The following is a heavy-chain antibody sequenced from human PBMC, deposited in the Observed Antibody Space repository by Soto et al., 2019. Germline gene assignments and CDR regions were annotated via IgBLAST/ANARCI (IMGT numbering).Heavy chain of an antibody. Sequence: QVQLVQSGAEVRKPGASVKVSCKASGYPYTNSYMHWVRQAPGQGLEWMGWIHPNTGGTNYAQKFQGRVTMTRDTAASTVYMELNRLTSDATAIYFCSSDFRTRGWFRQAGNFAMDVWGQGTTVTVS. V-gene: IGHV1-2*02. CDR1: GYPYTNSY. CDR3: SSDFRTRGWFRQAGNFAMDV. D-gene: IGHD6-19*01. CDR2: IHPNTGGT. J-gene: IGHJ6*02.